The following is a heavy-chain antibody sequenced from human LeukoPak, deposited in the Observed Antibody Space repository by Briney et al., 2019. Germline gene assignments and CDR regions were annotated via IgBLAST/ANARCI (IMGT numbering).Heavy chain of an antibody. CDR2: ISYDGRHK. CDR3: AKDSWRDQLPFSFDS. J-gene: IGHJ4*02. V-gene: IGHV3-30*07. D-gene: IGHD1-1*01. Sequence: GGSLRLSCAASGFTFNTHAMHWVRQAPGKGLEWVAVISYDGRHKYYADSVRGRFTISRDNSKNTLYLQMNSLRADDTALYYCAKDSWRDQLPFSFDSWGRGTLVTVSS. CDR1: GFTFNTHA.